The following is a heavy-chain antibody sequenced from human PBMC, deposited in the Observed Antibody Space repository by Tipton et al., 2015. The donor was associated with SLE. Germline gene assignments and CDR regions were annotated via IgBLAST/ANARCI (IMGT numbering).Heavy chain of an antibody. J-gene: IGHJ6*03. CDR3: ARGTKLGNHYYYYYMDI. D-gene: IGHD7-27*01. V-gene: IGHV4-39*07. Sequence: GLVKPSETLSLTCIVSGGSISSTSYYWGWIRQPPGKGLEWIGSMFYTGSTNYNPSLKSRVTISVDTSKNQFSLKLSSVTAADTAVYYCARGTKLGNHYYYYYMDIWGKGTTVTVS. CDR1: GGSISSTSYY. CDR2: MFYTGST.